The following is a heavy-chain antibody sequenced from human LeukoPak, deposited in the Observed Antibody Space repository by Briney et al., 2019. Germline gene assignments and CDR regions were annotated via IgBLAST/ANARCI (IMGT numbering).Heavy chain of an antibody. CDR3: AKDRETTASGTFDF. Sequence: GGSPRLSLAAPGFTLNKYGMHYLRQAPGQGVEWVAVISDDGRNKNYADSVKGRFTISRDSSNNTLYLQMNSLRAEDTGVYFCAKDRETTASGTFDFRGQGTLVTVSS. J-gene: IGHJ4*02. D-gene: IGHD6-13*01. V-gene: IGHV3-30*18. CDR1: GFTLNKYG. CDR2: ISDDGRNK.